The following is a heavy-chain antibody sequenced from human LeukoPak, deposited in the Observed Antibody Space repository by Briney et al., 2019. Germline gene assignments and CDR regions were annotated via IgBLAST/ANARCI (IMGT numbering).Heavy chain of an antibody. J-gene: IGHJ4*02. CDR3: ARVMDVVATDY. CDR1: GGSISSSSYY. CDR2: IYYSGST. Sequence: SETLSLTCTVSGGSISSSSYYWGWIRQPPGKGLEWIGSIYYSGSTYYNPSLKSRVTISVDTSKNQFSLKLSSVTAADTAVYYCARVMDVVATDYWGQGTLVTVPS. V-gene: IGHV4-39*07. D-gene: IGHD5-12*01.